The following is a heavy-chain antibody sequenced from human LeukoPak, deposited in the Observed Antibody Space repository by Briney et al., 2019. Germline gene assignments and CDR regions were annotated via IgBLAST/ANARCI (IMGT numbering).Heavy chain of an antibody. CDR3: ARHIGGGIEDMDV. CDR1: GGSIGTYY. J-gene: IGHJ6*03. D-gene: IGHD3-16*02. Sequence: SETLSLTCIVSGGSIGTYYWSWIRRSPGKGLEWIGYIYVTGSTRYNPYLQSRVTISVDTSRNQFFLKMSSVTAADTAVYYCARHIGGGIEDMDVWGTGTKVTVSS. CDR2: IYVTGST. V-gene: IGHV4-59*08.